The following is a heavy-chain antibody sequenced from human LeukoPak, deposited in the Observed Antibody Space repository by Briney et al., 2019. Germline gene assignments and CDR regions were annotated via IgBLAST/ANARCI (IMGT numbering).Heavy chain of an antibody. V-gene: IGHV1-2*02. J-gene: IGHJ4*02. CDR3: AKDRWRDGSSSFDN. D-gene: IGHD6-6*01. CDR1: GYTFSNYY. CDR2: INPNSGGT. Sequence: ASVKVSCKASGYTFSNYYMHWVRQAPGQGLEWMGWINPNSGGTNYAQKFQGRVTMTRDTSINTAYMELSRLRSDDTAVYCAKDRWRDGSSSFDNWGQGTLVTVSP.